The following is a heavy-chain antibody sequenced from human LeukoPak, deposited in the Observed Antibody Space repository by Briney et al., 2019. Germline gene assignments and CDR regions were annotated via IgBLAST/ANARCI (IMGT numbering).Heavy chain of an antibody. CDR1: GYTFTGYY. J-gene: IGHJ3*02. Sequence: ASVKVSCKASGYTFTGYYLHWVRQAPGQGLEWMGWINPNSGFTDYAQTFQDRVTMTRDTSISTAYMELNSLSSDDTAVYYCATSMPQTSAFDIWGQGTMVTVSS. V-gene: IGHV1-2*02. CDR3: ATSMPQTSAFDI. CDR2: INPNSGFT. D-gene: IGHD2/OR15-2a*01.